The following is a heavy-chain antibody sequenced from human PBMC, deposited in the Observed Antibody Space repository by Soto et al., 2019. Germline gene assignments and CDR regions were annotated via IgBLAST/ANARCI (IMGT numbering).Heavy chain of an antibody. CDR1: GFAFRSYT. CDR3: ASATVVAATFDF. CDR2: ISSGSSNI. Sequence: EVQLVESGGGLVKPGGSLTLSCAASGFAFRSYTMNWVRQAPGKGLEWVASISSGSSNIYYADSVQGRFTISGDNAKNSLFLPMDSLRAEDSAVYYCASATVVAATFDFWGQGTLVTVSS. D-gene: IGHD2-15*01. V-gene: IGHV3-21*01. J-gene: IGHJ4*02.